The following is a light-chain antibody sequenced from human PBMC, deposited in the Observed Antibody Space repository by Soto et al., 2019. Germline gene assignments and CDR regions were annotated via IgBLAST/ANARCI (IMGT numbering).Light chain of an antibody. V-gene: IGLV2-14*01. CDR3: SSFASTHTYV. Sequence: QSVLTQPASVSGSPGQSITISCTGTSSDVAFYNHVSWYQQHPGKAPTLLIYEVNNRPSGVSHRFSGSKSGNTASLTISGLQAEDEADYYCSSFASTHTYVFGTGTKLTVL. CDR2: EVN. CDR1: SSDVAFYNH. J-gene: IGLJ1*01.